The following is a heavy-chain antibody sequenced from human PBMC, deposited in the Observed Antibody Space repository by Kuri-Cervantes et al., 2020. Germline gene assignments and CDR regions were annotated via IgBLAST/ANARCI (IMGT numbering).Heavy chain of an antibody. CDR2: INHSGST. CDR3: ARQMVLRKTVVVPAVRRAFDI. CDR1: GYSITSGYY. D-gene: IGHD2-2*01. V-gene: IGHV4-38-2*01. Sequence: SETLSLTCGVSGYSITSGYYWAWIRQPPGKGLEWIGEINHSGSTNYNPSLKSRVTISVDTSKNQFSLKLSSVTAADTAVYYCARQMVLRKTVVVPAVRRAFDIWGQGTMVTVSS. J-gene: IGHJ3*02.